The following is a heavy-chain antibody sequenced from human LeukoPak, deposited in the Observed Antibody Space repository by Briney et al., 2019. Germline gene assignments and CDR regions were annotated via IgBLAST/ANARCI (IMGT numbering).Heavy chain of an antibody. CDR1: GFTFSSYW. D-gene: IGHD3-22*01. CDR2: ISYDGSNK. CDR3: ARSYDSSGYYLYDY. V-gene: IGHV3-30*03. J-gene: IGHJ4*02. Sequence: PGGSLRLSCAASGFTFSSYWMSWVRQAPGKGLEWVAVISYDGSNKYYADSVKGRFTISRDNSKNTLYLQMNSLRAEDTAVYYCARSYDSSGYYLYDYWGQGTLVTVSS.